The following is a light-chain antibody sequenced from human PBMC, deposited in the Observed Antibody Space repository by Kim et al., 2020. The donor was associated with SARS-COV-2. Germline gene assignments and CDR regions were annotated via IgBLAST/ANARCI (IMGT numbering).Light chain of an antibody. J-gene: IGLJ1*01. Sequence: PGQRVPIACAGSSSNIGSNYVYWYQQLPGTAPKLLIYRNNQRPSGVPDRFSGSKSGTSASLAISGLRSEDEADYYCAAWDDSLSVVFGTGTKVTVL. V-gene: IGLV1-47*01. CDR1: SSNIGSNY. CDR3: AAWDDSLSVV. CDR2: RNN.